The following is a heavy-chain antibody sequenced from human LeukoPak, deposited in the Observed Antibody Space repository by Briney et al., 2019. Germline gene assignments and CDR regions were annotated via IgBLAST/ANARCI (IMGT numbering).Heavy chain of an antibody. V-gene: IGHV3-30*02. CDR1: GVTFSSYG. CDR2: IRYDGSNK. D-gene: IGHD5-12*01. Sequence: GGFLRLSCAASGVTFSSYGMHWVRQAAGKGLEWVAFIRYDGSNKYYADSVKGRFTISRDNSKNTLYLQMNSLRAEDTAVYYCAKYSGYDHLFDYWGQGTLVTVSS. J-gene: IGHJ4*02. CDR3: AKYSGYDHLFDY.